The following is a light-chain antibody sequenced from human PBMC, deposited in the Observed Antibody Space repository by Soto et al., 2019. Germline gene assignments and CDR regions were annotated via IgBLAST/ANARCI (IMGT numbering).Light chain of an antibody. CDR2: DTS. V-gene: IGKV3-15*01. Sequence: EIVMTQSPATLSVSPGERATLSCRASQSVSNKLAWYQHKPGQAPRVLIYDTSTRAAGIPARFSGSGSGTDFTLTISSLQSEDFAVYYCQQYNAWPFTFGGGTKVDIK. CDR1: QSVSNK. J-gene: IGKJ4*01. CDR3: QQYNAWPFT.